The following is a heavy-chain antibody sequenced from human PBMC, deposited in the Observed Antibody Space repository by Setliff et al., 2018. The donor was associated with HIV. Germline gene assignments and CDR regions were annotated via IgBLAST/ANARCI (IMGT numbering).Heavy chain of an antibody. J-gene: IGHJ5*01. D-gene: IGHD3-10*01. CDR1: GYTFINYD. V-gene: IGHV1-8*02. CDR3: TRGRHSQTAGAIKFAF. CDR2: MNPNSSNS. Sequence: ASVKVSCKTSGYTFINYDINWVRQATGQGLEWMGWMNPNSSNSGYAQNFQGRVTMTLGTSISTAYMELSSLTSEDTAVYYCTRGRHSQTAGAIKFAFWGQGSLVTVSS.